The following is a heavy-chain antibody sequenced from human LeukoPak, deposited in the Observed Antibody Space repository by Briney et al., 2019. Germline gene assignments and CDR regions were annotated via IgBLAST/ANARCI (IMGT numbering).Heavy chain of an antibody. CDR2: IYPGDSDT. CDR3: ARRSIVATNYFDY. V-gene: IGHV5-51*01. D-gene: IGHD5-12*01. Sequence: GESLKISCKGSGYSFTCYWIGWVRQMPGKGLEWMGIIYPGDSDTRYSPSFQGQVTISADKSISTAYLQWSSLKASDTAMYYCARRSIVATNYFDYWGQGTLVTVSS. CDR1: GYSFTCYW. J-gene: IGHJ4*02.